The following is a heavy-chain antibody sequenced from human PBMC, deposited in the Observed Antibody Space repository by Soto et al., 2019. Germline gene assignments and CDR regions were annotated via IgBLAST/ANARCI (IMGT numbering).Heavy chain of an antibody. CDR1: GYISTDDA. CDR3: ARDDNGSYYFDS. J-gene: IGHJ4*02. CDR2: INTGNGNT. D-gene: IGHD1-26*01. Sequence: ASVKVSCKASGYISTDDAIHWVRQAPGQRLEWMGWINTGNGNTKYSQRFQGRVTIIRDTSASTAYMELSSLRSEDTAVYYCARDDNGSYYFDSWGQGTLVTVSS. V-gene: IGHV1-3*04.